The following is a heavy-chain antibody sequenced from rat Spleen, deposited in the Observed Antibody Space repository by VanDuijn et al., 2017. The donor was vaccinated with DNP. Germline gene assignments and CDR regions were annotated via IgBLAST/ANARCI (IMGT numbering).Heavy chain of an antibody. CDR2: FKTDGGST. Sequence: EVQLVESGGGLVQPGRSLKLSCAASGFTFSDYYMAWVRQAPGKGLGWVASFKTDGGSTYYSDSVKGRFTISRDNAENTVYLQMNSLRSEDTATYYCAKDRLGGYAMDAWGQGTSVTVSS. J-gene: IGHJ4*01. V-gene: IGHV5-58*01. CDR3: AKDRLGGYAMDA. D-gene: IGHD5-1*01. CDR1: GFTFSDYY.